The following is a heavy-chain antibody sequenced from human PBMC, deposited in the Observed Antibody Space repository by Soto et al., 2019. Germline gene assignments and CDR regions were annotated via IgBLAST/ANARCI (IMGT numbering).Heavy chain of an antibody. V-gene: IGHV4-59*01. CDR2: IYYSGST. CDR1: GGSISSYY. CDR3: AREGYQYYYGSGSENWLDP. Sequence: PSETLSLTCTVSGGSISSYYWSWIRQPPGKGLEWIGYIYYSGSTNYNPSLKSRVTISVDTSKNQFSLKLSSVTAADTAVYYCAREGYQYYYGSGSENWLDPCGQGTLVTVSS. J-gene: IGHJ5*02. D-gene: IGHD3-10*01.